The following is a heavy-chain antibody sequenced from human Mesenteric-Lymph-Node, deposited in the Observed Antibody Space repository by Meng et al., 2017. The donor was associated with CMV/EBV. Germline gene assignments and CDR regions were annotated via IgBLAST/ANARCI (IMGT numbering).Heavy chain of an antibody. CDR1: GFTFSSYA. J-gene: IGHJ6*02. CDR2: ISGSGGST. Sequence: GGSLRLSCAASGFTFSSYAMSWVRQAPGKGLEWVSAISGSGGSTYYADSVKGRFTISRDNSKNTLYLQMNSLRAEDTAVYYCAKQAGITGMGGDYYYYGMDVWGQGTTVTVSS. V-gene: IGHV3-23*01. CDR3: AKQAGITGMGGDYYYYGMDV. D-gene: IGHD1-20*01.